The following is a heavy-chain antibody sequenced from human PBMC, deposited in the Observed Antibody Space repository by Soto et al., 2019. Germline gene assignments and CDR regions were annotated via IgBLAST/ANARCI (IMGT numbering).Heavy chain of an antibody. Sequence: GALRLSCAASGFTFSSYSMNWVRQAPGKGLEWVSSISSSSSYIYYADSVRGRFTISRDNAKNSLYLQMNSLRAEDTAVYYCARDLDSPPDYWGQGTLVTVSS. V-gene: IGHV3-21*01. J-gene: IGHJ4*02. D-gene: IGHD3-9*01. CDR1: GFTFSSYS. CDR2: ISSSSSYI. CDR3: ARDLDSPPDY.